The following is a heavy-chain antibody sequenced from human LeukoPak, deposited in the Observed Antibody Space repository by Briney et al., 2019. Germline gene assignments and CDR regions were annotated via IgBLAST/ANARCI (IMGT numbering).Heavy chain of an antibody. Sequence: PSETLSLTCTVSGGSISSGDYYWSWIRQPPGKGLEWIGYIYYSGSTYYNPSLKSRVTISVDTSKNQFSLKLSSVTAADTAVYYCVRDGQDYYLDYWGQGTLATVSS. CDR3: VRDGQDYYLDY. J-gene: IGHJ4*02. D-gene: IGHD3-10*01. CDR1: GGSISSGDYY. CDR2: IYYSGST. V-gene: IGHV4-30-4*01.